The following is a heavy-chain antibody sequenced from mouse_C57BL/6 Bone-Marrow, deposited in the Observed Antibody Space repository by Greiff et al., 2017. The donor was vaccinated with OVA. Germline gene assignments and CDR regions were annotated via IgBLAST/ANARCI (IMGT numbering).Heavy chain of an antibody. CDR3: ALGPYIGSSLYFDY. J-gene: IGHJ2*01. Sequence: QVQLKQPGAELVKPGASVKLSCKASGYTFTSYWMPWVKQRPGQGLEWIGMIHPNSGSTNYNEKFKSKATLTVDKSYSTAYMQRNSLTSEDYAVDNCALGPYIGSSLYFDYWGQGTTLTVSS. CDR1: GYTFTSYW. D-gene: IGHD1-1*01. V-gene: IGHV1-64*01. CDR2: IHPNSGST.